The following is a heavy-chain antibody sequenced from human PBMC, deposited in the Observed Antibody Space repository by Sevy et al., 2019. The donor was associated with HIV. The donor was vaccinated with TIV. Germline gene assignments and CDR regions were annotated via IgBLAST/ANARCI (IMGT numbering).Heavy chain of an antibody. D-gene: IGHD6-13*01. CDR3: AKDLAGPGRRYFDY. CDR1: GFTFSNFG. Sequence: GGSLRLSCAASGFTFSNFGMHWVRQVPGKGLEWVTFIRYDGSDKYYAASVKGRFTISRDDSKNTLYLQMDSLRAEDTTIYYCAKDLAGPGRRYFDYWGQGTLVTVSS. J-gene: IGHJ4*02. V-gene: IGHV3-30*02. CDR2: IRYDGSDK.